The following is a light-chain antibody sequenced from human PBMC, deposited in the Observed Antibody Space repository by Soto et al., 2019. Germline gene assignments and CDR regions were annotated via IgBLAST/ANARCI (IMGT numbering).Light chain of an antibody. V-gene: IGKV3-20*01. CDR1: QNVDNSH. J-gene: IGKJ2*01. CDR2: AAS. Sequence: ETVLTQSPGTLYFSPGERATLSCRASQNVDNSHVAWYQQKPGQAPRLLVFAASGRPAGIPDRFSGSGSGTDFTLTISRLEPEDFALYYCQQYGSSPYTFAQGTKVDIK. CDR3: QQYGSSPYT.